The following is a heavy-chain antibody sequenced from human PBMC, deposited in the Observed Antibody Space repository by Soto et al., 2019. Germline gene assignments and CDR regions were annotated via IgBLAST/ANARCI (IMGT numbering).Heavy chain of an antibody. CDR1: PDSISGGGDD. CDR3: ARGYGPLIRGKEYYFEY. CDR2: RYYRGST. D-gene: IGHD3-10*01. V-gene: IGHV4-31*03. J-gene: IGHJ4*01. Sequence: PSVTQCVTCTVAPDSISGGGDDWSCIRQHHGKSMEWMGYRYYRGSTYYNPSLKSRVTISVDTSKNQFFLKLSSVTAADTAVYSCARGYGPLIRGKEYYFEYWGQGTLVRVCS.